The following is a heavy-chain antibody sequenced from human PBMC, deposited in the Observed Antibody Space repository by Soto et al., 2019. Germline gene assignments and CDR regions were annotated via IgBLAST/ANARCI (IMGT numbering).Heavy chain of an antibody. Sequence: SETPSLTCTVSNYFLSSGYYWGWIRQSPGEGLEWIVSMYHSGTTYYNPSLKSRVTISIDTSKNQFSLKLTSVTSADTAVYFCARVAFGPIDYWGQGTLVTVSS. CDR3: ARVAFGPIDY. CDR2: MYHSGTT. V-gene: IGHV4-38-2*02. J-gene: IGHJ4*02. CDR1: NYFLSSGYY. D-gene: IGHD3-16*01.